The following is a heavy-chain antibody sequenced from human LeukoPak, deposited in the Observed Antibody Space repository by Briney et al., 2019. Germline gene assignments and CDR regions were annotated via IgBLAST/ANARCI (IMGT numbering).Heavy chain of an antibody. J-gene: IGHJ4*02. CDR3: ARRDEQGLFDY. D-gene: IGHD6-19*01. CDR1: RYGFTNYA. V-gene: IGHV5-51*01. Sequence: GESLKIACNVSRYGFTNYAIGWVRQMPGKGLEWIGIIYPGDSDTRYITSFQGQVTISADKYISTAYLQWSSLKASDTAMYYCARRDEQGLFDYWGEGTLVSVSS. CDR2: IYPGDSDT.